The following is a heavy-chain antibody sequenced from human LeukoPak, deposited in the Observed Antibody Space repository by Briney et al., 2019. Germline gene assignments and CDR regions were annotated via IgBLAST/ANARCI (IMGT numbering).Heavy chain of an antibody. D-gene: IGHD3-10*01. V-gene: IGHV3-23*01. Sequence: GGSLRLSCAASGFTFSRYGMSWVRQAPGKGLEWVSAIGGSGGSTFYADSVKGRFTISRDNSKNTLYLQMNTLRAEDTAVYYCAKDLLTMVWGVSDYWGQGTLVTVSS. J-gene: IGHJ4*02. CDR2: IGGSGGST. CDR3: AKDLLTMVWGVSDY. CDR1: GFTFSRYG.